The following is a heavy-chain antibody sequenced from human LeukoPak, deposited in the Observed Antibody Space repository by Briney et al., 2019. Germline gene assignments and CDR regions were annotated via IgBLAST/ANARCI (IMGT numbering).Heavy chain of an antibody. CDR2: INHSGST. CDR3: ARDYGDY. CDR1: GGSFSGYY. J-gene: IGHJ4*02. Sequence: SETLSLTCAVYGGSFSGYYWSWIRQPPGKGLEWIGEINHSGSTNYNPSLKSRVTISVDTSKNQFSLKLSSVTAADTAVHYCARDYGDYWGQGTLVTVSS. V-gene: IGHV4-34*01.